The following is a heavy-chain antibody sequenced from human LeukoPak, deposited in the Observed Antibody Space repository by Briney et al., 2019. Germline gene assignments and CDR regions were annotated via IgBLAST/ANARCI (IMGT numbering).Heavy chain of an antibody. CDR1: GFTFSNYA. CDR2: IYGGCDTT. Sequence: GGSLRLSCAASAASGFTFSNYAMNWFRQAPGKGLECVSSIYGGCDTTYYADSVKGRFTISRDNSKNTLYLQMNSLRAEDTAVYYCARKGGGAAAGTRGNWFVPWGQGTLVAVSS. V-gene: IGHV3-23*01. D-gene: IGHD6-13*01. CDR3: ARKGGGAAAGTRGNWFVP. J-gene: IGHJ5*02.